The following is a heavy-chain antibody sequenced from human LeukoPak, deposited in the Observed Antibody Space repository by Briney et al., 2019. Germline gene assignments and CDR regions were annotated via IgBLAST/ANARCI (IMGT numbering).Heavy chain of an antibody. J-gene: IGHJ5*02. V-gene: IGHV4-61*02. CDR2: FYTSGST. CDR3: ATHYGSGLGWSDP. Sequence: SETLSLTCTVSGGSISSGSYYWSWIRQPAGKGLEWIGRFYTSGSTNYNPSLKSRVTISVDTSKNQLSLKLSSVTAADTAMYYCATHYGSGLGWSDPWGQGTLVTVSS. CDR1: GGSISSGSYY. D-gene: IGHD3-10*01.